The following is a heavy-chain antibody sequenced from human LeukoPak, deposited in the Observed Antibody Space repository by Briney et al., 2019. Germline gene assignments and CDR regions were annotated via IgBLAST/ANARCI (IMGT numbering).Heavy chain of an antibody. Sequence: SQTLSLTCTVSGGSISSGGYYWSWIRQPPGKGLEWIGYIYHSGSTYYNPSLKSRVTISVDTSKNQFSLKLSSVTAADTAVYYCARHRRITIFGVANWFDPWGQGTLVTVSS. CDR2: IYHSGST. CDR3: ARHRRITIFGVANWFDP. V-gene: IGHV4-30-2*01. D-gene: IGHD3-3*01. J-gene: IGHJ5*02. CDR1: GGSISSGGYY.